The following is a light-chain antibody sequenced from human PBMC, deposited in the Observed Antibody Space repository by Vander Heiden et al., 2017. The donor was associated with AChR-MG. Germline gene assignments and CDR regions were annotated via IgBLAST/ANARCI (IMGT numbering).Light chain of an antibody. CDR3: QQSYSTPRT. CDR2: AAS. CDR1: QSIRSY. J-gene: IGKJ1*01. V-gene: IGKV1-39*01. Sequence: QMIQSPSSLSASVGDRVTITCRASQSIRSYLNWYQQKPGKAPKLVIYAASTLQSGVPSRFSGSGSETDFTLTISSLQPEDFATYYCQQSYSTPRTFGQGTKVEVK.